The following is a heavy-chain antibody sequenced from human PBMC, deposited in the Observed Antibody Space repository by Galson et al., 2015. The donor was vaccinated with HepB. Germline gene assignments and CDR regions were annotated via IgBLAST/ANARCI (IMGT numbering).Heavy chain of an antibody. CDR2: IYTSGST. J-gene: IGHJ4*02. CDR3: AREDVDIVATTFDY. V-gene: IGHV4-4*07. CDR1: GGSISSYY. D-gene: IGHD5-12*01. Sequence: SETLSLTCTVSGGSISSYYWSWIRQPAGKGLEWIGRIYTSGSTNYNPSLKSRVTMSVDTSKNQFSLKLSSVTAADTAVYYCAREDVDIVATTFDYWGQGTLVTVSS.